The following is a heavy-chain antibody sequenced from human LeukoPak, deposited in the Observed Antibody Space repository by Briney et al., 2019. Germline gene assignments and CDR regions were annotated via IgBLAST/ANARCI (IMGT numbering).Heavy chain of an antibody. CDR1: GFTFGSHG. J-gene: IGHJ5*02. CDR2: VSSGGTYM. Sequence: PGGSLRLSCAASGFTFGSHGMNWVRQAPGKGLEWVSSVSSGGTYMYYADSVKGRFTISRDNAKNTLYLQMNSLRAEDTAVYYCARDAPLCSGGSCYMSSWGQGTLVTVSS. D-gene: IGHD2-15*01. V-gene: IGHV3-21*01. CDR3: ARDAPLCSGGSCYMSS.